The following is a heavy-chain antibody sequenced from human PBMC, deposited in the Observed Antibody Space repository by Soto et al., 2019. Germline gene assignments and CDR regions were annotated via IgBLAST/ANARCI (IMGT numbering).Heavy chain of an antibody. CDR1: GFTFSSYS. Sequence: GGSLRLSCAASGFTFSSYSMNWVRQAPGKGLEWVSSISSSSSYIYYADSVKGRFTISRDNAKNSLYLQMNSLRAQDTAVYYGARAEQQLVDYWGQGTLVTVSS. CDR2: ISSSSSYI. V-gene: IGHV3-21*01. D-gene: IGHD6-13*01. J-gene: IGHJ4*02. CDR3: ARAEQQLVDY.